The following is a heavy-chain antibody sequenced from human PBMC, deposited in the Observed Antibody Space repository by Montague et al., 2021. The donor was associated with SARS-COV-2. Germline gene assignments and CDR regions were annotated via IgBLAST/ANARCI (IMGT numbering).Heavy chain of an antibody. V-gene: IGHV4-34*01. Sequence: SETLSLTCAVYGGSFSGYYWSWIRQPPGKGLEWIGGINHSGSTNYNPSLKSRVTISVDTSKNQFSLKLSSVTAADTAVYYCARVRAVPAAMRIFSLGRSYYGMDVWGKGTTVTVSS. D-gene: IGHD2-2*01. CDR1: GGSFSGYY. CDR3: ARVRAVPAAMRIFSLGRSYYGMDV. J-gene: IGHJ6*04. CDR2: INHSGST.